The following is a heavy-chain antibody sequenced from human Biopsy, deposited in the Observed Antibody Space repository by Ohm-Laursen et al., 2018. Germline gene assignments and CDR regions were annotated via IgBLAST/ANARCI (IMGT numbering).Heavy chain of an antibody. D-gene: IGHD1-1*01. Sequence: ASVKVSCKASGYTLTSYGISWVRQAPGQGLEWMGWINTENGNTIYAQNLQGRVTMTADTSTSTAYMEVTSLRSDDTAVYYCARAKLEPVYYYYGMDVWGQGTTVTVSS. CDR1: GYTLTSYG. CDR2: INTENGNT. V-gene: IGHV1-18*01. J-gene: IGHJ6*02. CDR3: ARAKLEPVYYYYGMDV.